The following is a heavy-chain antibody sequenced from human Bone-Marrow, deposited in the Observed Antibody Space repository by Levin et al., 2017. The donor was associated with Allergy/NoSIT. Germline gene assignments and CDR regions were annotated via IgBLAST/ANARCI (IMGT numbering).Heavy chain of an antibody. V-gene: IGHV3-48*04. Sequence: GGSLRLSCVGTGFSFSSHSMNWVRQAPGKGLEWISYISPSSGTRDYSDSVKGRFTVSRDNFQKSVSLEMTNVRVDDTAVYYCASRVTISGVGYYFNYWGLGTLVTVSA. D-gene: IGHD3-3*01. CDR1: GFSFSSHS. CDR3: ASRVTISGVGYYFNY. J-gene: IGHJ4*02. CDR2: ISPSSGTR.